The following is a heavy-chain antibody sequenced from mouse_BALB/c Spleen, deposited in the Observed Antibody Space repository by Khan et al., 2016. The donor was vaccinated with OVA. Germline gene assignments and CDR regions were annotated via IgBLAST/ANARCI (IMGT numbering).Heavy chain of an antibody. CDR1: GFTFSTYG. CDR2: VSTGGSYT. J-gene: IGHJ3*01. D-gene: IGHD1-1*01. V-gene: IGHV5-6*01. Sequence: EVKLMESGGDLVKPGGSLKLSCAASGFTFSTYGMSWVRQTPDKRLEWVATVSTGGSYTYYPDSVKGRFTISRDNAKNTLYLQMSGLKSEDTAMFYCTRLAYFYDSEGVAYWGQGTLVTVSA. CDR3: TRLAYFYDSEGVAY.